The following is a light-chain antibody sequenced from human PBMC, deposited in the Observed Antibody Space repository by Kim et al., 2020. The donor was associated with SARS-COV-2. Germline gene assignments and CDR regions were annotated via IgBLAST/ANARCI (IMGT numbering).Light chain of an antibody. CDR3: QQYTRWPLT. J-gene: IGKJ4*01. CDR2: GAS. CDR1: QSVSSK. V-gene: IGKV3-15*01. Sequence: EIVMTQSPATLSVSPGERATLSCRASQSVSSKLAWYQQKPGQAPGLLIYGASTRATGIPARFSGSGSGTEFTLTISSLQSEDFAVYFCQQYTRWPLTVGGGNRLEIK.